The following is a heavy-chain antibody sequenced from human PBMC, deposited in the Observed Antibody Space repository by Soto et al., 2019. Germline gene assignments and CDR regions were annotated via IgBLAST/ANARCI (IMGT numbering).Heavy chain of an antibody. CDR2: ISPYNGHT. CDR3: ARDHHFIVATMSIDF. Sequence: QVQLAQSGGEVKKLGASLKVSCKASGYTFTNYGISWVRQAPGQGLEWMGWISPYNGHTNSAQKFQDRMSMTTDTSTATAYMELSSLRTDDTAVYDCARDHHFIVATMSIDFWGQGTLVSVSS. CDR1: GYTFTNYG. J-gene: IGHJ4*02. D-gene: IGHD5-12*01. V-gene: IGHV1-18*01.